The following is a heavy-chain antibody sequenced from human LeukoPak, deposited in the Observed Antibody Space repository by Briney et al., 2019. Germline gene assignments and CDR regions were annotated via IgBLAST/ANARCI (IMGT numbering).Heavy chain of an antibody. D-gene: IGHD3-22*01. CDR2: ISSSGSYT. J-gene: IGHJ4*02. V-gene: IGHV3-11*03. CDR1: GFSLSDYY. Sequence: GGSLRLSCAASGFSLSDYYMSWIRQAPGKGLEWISYISSSGSYTNYADSVKGRFTISRDNARNSLYLQMNSLRAEDTAVYYCARSIYDSSVYTYFDLWGQGIPVTVSS. CDR3: ARSIYDSSVYTYFDL.